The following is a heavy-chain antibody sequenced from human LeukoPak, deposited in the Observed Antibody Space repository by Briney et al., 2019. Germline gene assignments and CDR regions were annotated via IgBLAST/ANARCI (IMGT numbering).Heavy chain of an antibody. Sequence: ASVTVSCTVSGYTLTELSMHWVRQAPGKGLEWMGGFDPEDGETIYAQKFQGRVTMTEDTSTDTAYMELSSLRSEDTAVYYCARAKLLWFGNGAFDIWGQGTMVTVSS. V-gene: IGHV1-24*01. CDR1: GYTLTELS. D-gene: IGHD3-10*01. CDR2: FDPEDGET. J-gene: IGHJ3*02. CDR3: ARAKLLWFGNGAFDI.